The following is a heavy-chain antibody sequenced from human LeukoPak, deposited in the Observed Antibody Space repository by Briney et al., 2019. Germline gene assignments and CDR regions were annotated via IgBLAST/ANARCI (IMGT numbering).Heavy chain of an antibody. CDR1: GFIFNNYA. V-gene: IGHV3-23*01. Sequence: AGGSLRLSCAASGFIFNNYAMSWVRQAPGKGLEWVSSISGTGVTAYYADSVKGRFAISRDNSKNTLYLQMNSLRAEDTAVYYCAKILSPGAFDIWGQGTMVTVSS. CDR3: AKILSPGAFDI. J-gene: IGHJ3*02. CDR2: ISGTGVTA. D-gene: IGHD2-15*01.